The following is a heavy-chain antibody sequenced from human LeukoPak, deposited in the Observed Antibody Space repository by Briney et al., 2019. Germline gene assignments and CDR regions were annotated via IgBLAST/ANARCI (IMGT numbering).Heavy chain of an antibody. CDR2: INSNGGST. J-gene: IGHJ6*02. Sequence: PGGSLRLSCSASGFAFSNYATHWVRQAPGKGLEYVAGINSNGGSTFYADSVKGRFTMSGDNSKNTLYLQMSSLRAGDTAVYYCVKGTSTKYYYYGMDVWGQGTTVTVSS. CDR3: VKGTSTKYYYYGMDV. V-gene: IGHV3-64D*06. D-gene: IGHD2-2*01. CDR1: GFAFSNYA.